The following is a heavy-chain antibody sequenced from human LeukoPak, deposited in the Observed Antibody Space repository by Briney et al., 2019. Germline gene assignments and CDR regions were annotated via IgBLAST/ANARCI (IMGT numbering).Heavy chain of an antibody. J-gene: IGHJ4*02. CDR2: ISAYNGNT. Sequence: ASVKVSCKASGYTFTSYGISWVRQAPGQGLEWMGWISAYNGNTNHAQKLQGRVTITTDTSTSTAYMELRSLRSDDTAVYYCARDGLRIAVAGTLDYWGQGTLVTVSS. CDR3: ARDGLRIAVAGTLDY. V-gene: IGHV1-18*01. CDR1: GYTFTSYG. D-gene: IGHD6-19*01.